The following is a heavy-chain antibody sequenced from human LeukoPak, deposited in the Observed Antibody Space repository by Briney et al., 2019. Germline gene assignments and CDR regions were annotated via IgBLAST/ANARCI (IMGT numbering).Heavy chain of an antibody. CDR3: ARLMSGYDSDP. J-gene: IGHJ3*01. CDR2: IYSGGST. V-gene: IGHV3-53*01. Sequence: GGSLTLSCAASGFTVSSNYMSWVRQAPGKGLEWVSVIYSGGSTYYADSVKGRFTISRDNSKNTLYLQMNSLRAEDTAVYYCARLMSGYDSDPWGQGTMVTVSS. CDR1: GFTVSSNY. D-gene: IGHD5-12*01.